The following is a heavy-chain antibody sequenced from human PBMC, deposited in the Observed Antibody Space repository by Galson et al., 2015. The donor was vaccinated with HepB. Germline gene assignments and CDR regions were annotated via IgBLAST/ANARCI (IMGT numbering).Heavy chain of an antibody. D-gene: IGHD6-19*01. CDR3: ARDWGIAVAATWWFDP. CDR2: ISSGSKYM. J-gene: IGHJ5*02. Sequence: SLRLSCAASGFIFNHYGMNWVRQAPGKGLEWVSSISSGSKYMHYAASVKGRFTISRDNTKNSLYLQMNSLTVEDTAVYYCARDWGIAVAATWWFDPWGQGTLVTVSS. CDR1: GFIFNHYG. V-gene: IGHV3-21*01.